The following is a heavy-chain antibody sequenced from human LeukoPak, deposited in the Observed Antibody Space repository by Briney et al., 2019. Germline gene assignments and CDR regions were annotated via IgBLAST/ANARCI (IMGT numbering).Heavy chain of an antibody. J-gene: IGHJ4*02. Sequence: PSETLSLTCAVSGGSISSGGYSWSWIRQPPGKGLEWIGYIYYSGSTYYNPSLKSRVTISVDTSKNQFSLKLSSVTAADTAVYYCARGGGVGALDYWGQGTLVTVSS. D-gene: IGHD1-26*01. V-gene: IGHV4-30-4*07. CDR3: ARGGGVGALDY. CDR1: GGSISSGGYS. CDR2: IYYSGST.